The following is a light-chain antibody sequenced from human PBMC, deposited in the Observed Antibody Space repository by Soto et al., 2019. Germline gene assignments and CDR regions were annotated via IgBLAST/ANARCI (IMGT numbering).Light chain of an antibody. CDR1: QSVTNN. CDR3: QQYNNWPRP. V-gene: IGKV3-15*01. CDR2: GAS. Sequence: EIVMTQSPATLSVSPGERATLSCRASQSVTNNLAWYQQKPGQAPRLLIYGASTRATGIPARFTGSGSGTEFTLPISSLQSEDFAVYYCQQYNNWPRPFGQGNKVEIK. J-gene: IGKJ1*01.